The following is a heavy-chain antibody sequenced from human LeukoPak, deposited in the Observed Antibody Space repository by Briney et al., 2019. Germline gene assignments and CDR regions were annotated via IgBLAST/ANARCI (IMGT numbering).Heavy chain of an antibody. V-gene: IGHV3-74*01. J-gene: IGHJ4*02. CDR1: GFTFSSYW. CDR2: INTDGSST. Sequence: GGSLRLSCAASGFTFSSYWMHWVRHAPGRGLVWVSRINTDGSSTSYADSVKGRFTISRDNAKNTLYLQMNSLRAEDTAVYYCARTIVPAAPLDYWGQGTPVTVSS. CDR3: ARTIVPAAPLDY. D-gene: IGHD2-2*01.